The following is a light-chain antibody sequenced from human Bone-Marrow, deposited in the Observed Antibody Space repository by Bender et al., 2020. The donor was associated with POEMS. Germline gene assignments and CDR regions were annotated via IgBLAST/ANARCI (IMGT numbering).Light chain of an antibody. CDR1: SSGFADDNY. V-gene: IGLV2-11*01. J-gene: IGLJ3*02. CDR3: SSYTSSNTWV. Sequence: QSALTQPRSVSGSPGQSVTISCTGSSSGFADDNYVSWYQQHPGKAPKLMIYDVTKRPSGVPDRFSGSRSGDTASLTVSGLQAEDEADYYCSSYTSSNTWVFGGGTKLTVL. CDR2: DVT.